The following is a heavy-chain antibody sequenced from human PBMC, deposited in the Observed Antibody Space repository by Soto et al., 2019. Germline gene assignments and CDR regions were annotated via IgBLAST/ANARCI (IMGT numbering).Heavy chain of an antibody. CDR3: ARQDPDWSHEWDV. D-gene: IGHD2-21*01. CDR2: IYPGDSDT. J-gene: IGHJ6*02. CDR1: GYSFTSYW. V-gene: IGHV5-51*01. Sequence: GESVKISCKGSGYSFTSYWIGWVRQMPGKGLEWMGIIYPGDSDTRYSPSFQGQVTISADKSISTAYLQWSSLKASDTAMYYCARQDPDWSHEWDVWGHGTSVTGSS.